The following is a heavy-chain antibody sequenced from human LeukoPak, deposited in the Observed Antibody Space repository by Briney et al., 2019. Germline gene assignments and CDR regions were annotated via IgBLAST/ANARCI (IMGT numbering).Heavy chain of an antibody. CDR3: ARGAGWYGY. Sequence: SETLSLTCTVSGGSIISYHWSWLRQPPGEGLEWIGYIYYSGSTNYNPSLKGRVIISVDTSNNQFSLKLSSVTAADTAVYYCARGAGWYGYWGQGTLVTVSS. CDR1: GGSIISYH. CDR2: IYYSGST. V-gene: IGHV4-59*01. D-gene: IGHD6-19*01. J-gene: IGHJ4*02.